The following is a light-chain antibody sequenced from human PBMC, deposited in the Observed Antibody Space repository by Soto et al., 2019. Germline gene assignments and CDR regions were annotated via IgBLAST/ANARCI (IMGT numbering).Light chain of an antibody. Sequence: IVMTQSPATLSVSPGERATLSCRARQSVSSNLAWYQQQPGHAPRLLIYGASISATGIPARFSGSGSGTEFTLTISSLQSEDFAVYYCQQYNNWPPMYTFGQGTKLEIK. J-gene: IGKJ2*01. CDR2: GAS. CDR1: QSVSSN. CDR3: QQYNNWPPMYT. V-gene: IGKV3-15*01.